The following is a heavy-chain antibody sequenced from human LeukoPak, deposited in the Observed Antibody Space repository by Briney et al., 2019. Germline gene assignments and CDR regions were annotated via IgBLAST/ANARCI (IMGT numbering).Heavy chain of an antibody. CDR1: GFTVSSNY. CDR2: IYSGGST. CDR3: ARWVGVTSGRWFDP. V-gene: IGHV3-53*01. Sequence: GGSLRLSCAASGFTVSSNYMSWVRQAPGKGLEWVSVIYSGGSTYYADSVKGRFTISRDNSKNTLCLQMNSLRAEDTAVYYCARWVGVTSGRWFDPWGQGTLVTVSS. D-gene: IGHD3-10*01. J-gene: IGHJ5*02.